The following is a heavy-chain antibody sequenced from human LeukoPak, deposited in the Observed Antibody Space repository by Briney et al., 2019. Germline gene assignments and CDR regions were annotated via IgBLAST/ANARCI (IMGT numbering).Heavy chain of an antibody. V-gene: IGHV1-46*01. Sequence: ASVKVSCKASGYTFTRYYMHWVRQAPGQGLEWMGIINPSGGNTNYAQKFQGRVTMTRDMSTSTVYMELSSLRSEDTAVYYCARTSAYGSSWHSYWGQGTLVTVSS. CDR2: INPSGGNT. J-gene: IGHJ4*02. D-gene: IGHD6-13*01. CDR1: GYTFTRYY. CDR3: ARTSAYGSSWHSY.